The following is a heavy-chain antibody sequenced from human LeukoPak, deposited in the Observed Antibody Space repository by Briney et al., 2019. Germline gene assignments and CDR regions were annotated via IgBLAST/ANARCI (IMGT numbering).Heavy chain of an antibody. CDR1: GGSISSYC. V-gene: IGHV4-59*08. Sequence: SETLSLTCTVSGGSISSYCWSWIRQPPGKGLEWIGYIYYSGSTNYNPSLKSRVTISVDTSKNQFSLKLSSVTAADTAVYYCARRGPVTTPYYYYYMDVWGKGTTVTVSS. CDR2: IYYSGST. D-gene: IGHD4-17*01. J-gene: IGHJ6*03. CDR3: ARRGPVTTPYYYYYMDV.